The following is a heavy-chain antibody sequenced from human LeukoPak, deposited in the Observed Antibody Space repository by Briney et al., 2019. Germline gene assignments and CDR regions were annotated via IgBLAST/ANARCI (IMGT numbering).Heavy chain of an antibody. CDR2: IFGGGGTT. CDR1: GFTVSSNY. V-gene: IGHV3-66*01. CDR3: ARSIYYDGSDYYPHFDS. J-gene: IGHJ4*02. D-gene: IGHD3-22*01. Sequence: GGSLRLSCAASGFTVSSNYMNWVRQPPGKGLEWVSVIFGGGGTTYYADSVKGRFTISRDNAKDTLCLQLNSLRAEDTAVYYCARSIYYDGSDYYPHFDSWGQGTLVTVSS.